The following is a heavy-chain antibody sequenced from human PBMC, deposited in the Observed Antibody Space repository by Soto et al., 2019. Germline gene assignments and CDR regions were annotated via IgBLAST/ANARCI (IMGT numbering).Heavy chain of an antibody. Sequence: GGSLRLSCAASGFTFSSYGMHWVRQAPGKGLEWVAVIWYDGSNKYYADSVKGRFTISRDNSKNTLYLQMNSPRAEDTAVYYCARVKIVGAKYYYYGMDVWGQGTTVTVSS. CDR1: GFTFSSYG. D-gene: IGHD1-26*01. V-gene: IGHV3-33*01. CDR3: ARVKIVGAKYYYYGMDV. CDR2: IWYDGSNK. J-gene: IGHJ6*02.